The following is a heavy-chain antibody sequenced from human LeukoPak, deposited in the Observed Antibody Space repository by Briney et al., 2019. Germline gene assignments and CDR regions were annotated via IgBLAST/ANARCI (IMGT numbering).Heavy chain of an antibody. J-gene: IGHJ4*02. Sequence: SQTLSLTCAISGDSVSSNNAAWNWIRQSPSRGLEWLGRTYYRSKWYNDYAVSVKSRITINPDTSKNQFSLHLNSVTPEDTAVYYCAKDSYYDSSGSLDYWGQGTLVTVSS. D-gene: IGHD3-22*01. CDR3: AKDSYYDSSGSLDY. CDR2: TYYRSKWYN. V-gene: IGHV6-1*01. CDR1: GDSVSSNNAA.